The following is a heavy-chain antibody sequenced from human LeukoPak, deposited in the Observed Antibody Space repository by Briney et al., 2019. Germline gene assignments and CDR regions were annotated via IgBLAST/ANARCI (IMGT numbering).Heavy chain of an antibody. CDR3: ARGPDSYYYDSSGYIQRSHAFDI. CDR1: GGSISSSSYY. D-gene: IGHD3-22*01. J-gene: IGHJ3*02. CDR2: IYYSGST. V-gene: IGHV4-39*07. Sequence: PSETLSLTCTVSGGSISSSSYYWGWIRQPPGKGLEWIGSIYYSGSTYYNPSLKSRVTISVDTSKNQFSLKLSSVTAADTAVYYCARGPDSYYYDSSGYIQRSHAFDIWGQGTMVTVSS.